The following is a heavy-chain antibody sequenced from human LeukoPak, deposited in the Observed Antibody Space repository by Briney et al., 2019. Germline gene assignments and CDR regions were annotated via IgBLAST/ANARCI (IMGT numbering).Heavy chain of an antibody. J-gene: IGHJ5*02. V-gene: IGHV1-69*04. D-gene: IGHD2-2*01. Sequence: SVKVSCKASGGTFSSYAISWVRQAPGQGLEWMGRIIPILGIANYAQKFQGRVTITADKSTATAYMELSSLRSEDTAVYYCARSGEYCSSTSCYGWFDPWGQGTLVTVSS. CDR3: ARSGEYCSSTSCYGWFDP. CDR1: GGTFSSYA. CDR2: IIPILGIA.